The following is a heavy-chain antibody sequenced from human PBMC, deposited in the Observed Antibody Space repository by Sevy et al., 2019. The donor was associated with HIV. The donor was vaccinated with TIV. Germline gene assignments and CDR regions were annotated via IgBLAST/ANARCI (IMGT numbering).Heavy chain of an antibody. D-gene: IGHD6-13*01. J-gene: IGHJ4*02. V-gene: IGHV3-73*01. CDR1: GFTFSGSA. CDR3: TRLRVAAAGTEIDY. CDR2: IRSKANSYAT. Sequence: GGSLRLSCAASGFTFSGSAMHWVRQASGKGLEWVGRIRSKANSYATAYAASVKGRFTISRDDSKNTAYLQMNSLKTEETAVYYCTRLRVAAAGTEIDYWGQGTLVTVSS.